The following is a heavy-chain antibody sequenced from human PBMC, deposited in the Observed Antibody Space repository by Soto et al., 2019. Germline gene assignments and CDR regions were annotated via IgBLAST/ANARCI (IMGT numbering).Heavy chain of an antibody. V-gene: IGHV3-48*02. CDR1: GFTFSSYS. CDR2: ISSSSSTI. CDR3: ARDPGITMIVVVISAGFDL. J-gene: IGHJ2*01. Sequence: EVQLVESGGGLVQPGGSLRLSCAASGFTFSSYSVNWVRQAPGKGLEWVSYISSSSSTIYYADSVKGRFTISRDNAKNSLYLQMNSLRDEDTAVYYCARDPGITMIVVVISAGFDLWGRGTLVTVSS. D-gene: IGHD3-22*01.